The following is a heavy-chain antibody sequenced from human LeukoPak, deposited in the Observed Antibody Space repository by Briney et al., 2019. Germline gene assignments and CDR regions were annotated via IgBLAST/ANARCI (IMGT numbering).Heavy chain of an antibody. J-gene: IGHJ1*01. V-gene: IGHV3-64D*06. CDR1: GLTFSLYA. CDR3: AYSSGYYH. CDR2: ITSNGGST. D-gene: IGHD3-22*01. Sequence: GGSLRLSCSASGLTFSLYAMHWVRQAPGRGREYVSSITSNGGSTYYAESVKGRLTISRDNSKNTLYLHMSTLRPEDTAVYYCAYSSGYYHWGQGTLVTVSS.